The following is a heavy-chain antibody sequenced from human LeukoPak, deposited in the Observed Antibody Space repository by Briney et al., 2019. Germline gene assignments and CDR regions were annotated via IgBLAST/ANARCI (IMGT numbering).Heavy chain of an antibody. Sequence: GGLRLSYAASGFTFSSYAMSWVRQAPGKGLEWVSAISGSGGSTYYADSVKGRFTISRDNSKNTLYLQMNSLRAEDTAVYYCAVGEQLVGFDYWGQGTLVTVSS. V-gene: IGHV3-23*01. CDR3: AVGEQLVGFDY. CDR2: ISGSGGST. D-gene: IGHD6-13*01. CDR1: GFTFSSYA. J-gene: IGHJ4*02.